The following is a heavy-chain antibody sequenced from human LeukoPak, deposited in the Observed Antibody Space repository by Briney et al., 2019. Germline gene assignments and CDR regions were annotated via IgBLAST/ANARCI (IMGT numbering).Heavy chain of an antibody. D-gene: IGHD3-22*01. J-gene: IGHJ4*02. CDR2: IRYDGSNK. V-gene: IGHV3-30*02. CDR1: GFTFSSYG. Sequence: GGSLRLSCAASGFTFSSYGMHWVRQAPGKGLEWVAFIRYDGSNKYYADSVKGRFTISRDNSKNTLYLQMNSLRAEDTAVYYCAKERGVWSDSSAPLDYWGQGTLVTVSS. CDR3: AKERGVWSDSSAPLDY.